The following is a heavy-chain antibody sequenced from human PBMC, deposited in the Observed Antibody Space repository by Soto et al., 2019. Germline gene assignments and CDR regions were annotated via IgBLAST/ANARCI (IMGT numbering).Heavy chain of an antibody. Sequence: QVQLVQSGAEVKKPGSSVKVSCKASGGTFSSYAISWVRQAPGQGLEWMGGIIPIFGTANYAQKFQGRVTITADESTSTAYMELSSLRSEDTAVYYCARNRPPSGSFQGGWFDPWGQGTLVTVSS. CDR1: GGTFSSYA. CDR3: ARNRPPSGSFQGGWFDP. V-gene: IGHV1-69*01. J-gene: IGHJ5*02. CDR2: IIPIFGTA. D-gene: IGHD3-10*01.